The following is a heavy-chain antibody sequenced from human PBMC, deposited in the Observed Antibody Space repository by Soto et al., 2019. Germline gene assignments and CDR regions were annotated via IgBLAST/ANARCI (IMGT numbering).Heavy chain of an antibody. Sequence: QVQLVQSGAEEKKPGASVKVSCKASGYTFTSYAMHWVRQAPGQRLEWMGWINAGNGNTKYSQKFQGRVTITRDTSASTAYMELSSLRSADTAVYYCARDLDTAMARVPLNYYYGMDVLGQGTTVTVSS. CDR2: INAGNGNT. CDR1: GYTFTSYA. V-gene: IGHV1-3*05. D-gene: IGHD5-18*01. J-gene: IGHJ6*02. CDR3: ARDLDTAMARVPLNYYYGMDV.